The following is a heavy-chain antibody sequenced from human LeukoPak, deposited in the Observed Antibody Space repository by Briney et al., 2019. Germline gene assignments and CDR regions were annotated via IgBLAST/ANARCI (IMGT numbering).Heavy chain of an antibody. D-gene: IGHD3-22*01. CDR1: GYAFTNYG. CDR3: ARGSSGRYEPDDAFDI. Sequence: ASVKVSCKASGYAFTNYGFTWVGQAPGQGREGVGWISAYNGNTKYSQRLQGRVTMTTDTSTNTVYMDLRSLRSEDTALYVCARGSSGRYEPDDAFDIWGQGTMVTVSS. CDR2: ISAYNGNT. J-gene: IGHJ3*02. V-gene: IGHV1-18*01.